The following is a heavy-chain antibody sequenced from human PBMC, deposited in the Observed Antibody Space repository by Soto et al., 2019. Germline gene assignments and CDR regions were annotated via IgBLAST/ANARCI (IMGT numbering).Heavy chain of an antibody. CDR1: GGSISSYY. CDR2: IYYSGST. Sequence: SETLSLTCTVSGGSISSYYWSWIRQPPGKGLEWIGYIYYSGSTNYNPSLKSRVTISVDTSKNQFSLKLSSVTAADTAVYYCARVGIAAAGYYYYYMDVWGKGTTVTVSS. D-gene: IGHD6-13*01. J-gene: IGHJ6*03. V-gene: IGHV4-59*01. CDR3: ARVGIAAAGYYYYYMDV.